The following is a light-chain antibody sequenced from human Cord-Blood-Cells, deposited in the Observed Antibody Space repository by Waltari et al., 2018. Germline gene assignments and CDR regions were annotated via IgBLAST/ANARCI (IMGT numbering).Light chain of an antibody. Sequence: DIVLTQSPGTLSWSPGVRATPYYSASQSVSSSYLAWYQQKPGQAPRLLIYGASSRATDIPDRFSGSGSGSDFTLTIIRLEPEDFAVYYCQQYGSAHRTFGQGTKLEI. CDR2: GAS. CDR3: QQYGSAHRT. J-gene: IGKJ2*01. V-gene: IGKV3-20*01. CDR1: QSVSSSY.